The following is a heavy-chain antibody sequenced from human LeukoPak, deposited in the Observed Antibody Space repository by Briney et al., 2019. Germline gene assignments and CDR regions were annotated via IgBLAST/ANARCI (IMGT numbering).Heavy chain of an antibody. D-gene: IGHD3-9*01. Sequence: ASVKVSCKASGYTFIDYYIHWVRQAPGQGLEWMGWISAYNGNTNYAQKLQGRVTMTTDTSTSTAYMELRSLRSDDTAVYYCARYGDILTGYSLWGQGTLVTVSS. CDR2: ISAYNGNT. J-gene: IGHJ4*02. V-gene: IGHV1-18*04. CDR1: GYTFIDYY. CDR3: ARYGDILTGYSL.